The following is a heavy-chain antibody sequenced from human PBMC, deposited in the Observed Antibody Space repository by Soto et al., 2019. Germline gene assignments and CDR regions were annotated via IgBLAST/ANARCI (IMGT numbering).Heavy chain of an antibody. D-gene: IGHD2-21*02. CDR1: GITLTRVA. J-gene: IGHJ6*02. CDR3: AKAGYNYVLLTGSMDV. V-gene: IGHV1-69*01. CDR2: IIPLLNFS. Sequence: QVQLVQSGAEVKPPGSSVKVSCKASGITLTRVAISWVRQAPGQGLEWMGGIIPLLNFSKAAQMFQGRVTLTADESTVTAYMELSSLRYDDTAVYYCAKAGYNYVLLTGSMDVWGQGTTVTVSS.